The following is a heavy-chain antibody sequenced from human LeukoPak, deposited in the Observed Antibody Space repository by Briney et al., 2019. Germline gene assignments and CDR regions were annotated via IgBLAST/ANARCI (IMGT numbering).Heavy chain of an antibody. CDR3: ARASGSYDY. Sequence: GGSLRLSCAASGFTFRSYTMIWVRQAPGKGLEWVAVIWYDGSNKYYADSVKGRFTISRDNSKNTLYLQMNSLRAEDTAVYYCARASGSYDYWGQGTLVTVSS. V-gene: IGHV3-33*08. J-gene: IGHJ4*02. CDR1: GFTFRSYT. CDR2: IWYDGSNK. D-gene: IGHD1-26*01.